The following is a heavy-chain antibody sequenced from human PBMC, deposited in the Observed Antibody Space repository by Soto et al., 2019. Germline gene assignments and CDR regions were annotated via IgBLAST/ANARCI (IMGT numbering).Heavy chain of an antibody. CDR3: GRDEVRNGVGV. Sequence: PGVSLRLSCVGSGFTFSSFWMSWVRQAPGKGLEWVANIKGDGSEKRYVDSVKGRLTISRDNAKNSVYLQMNSLRVEDTALYYCGRDEVRNGVGVWGQGTMVNVSS. J-gene: IGHJ6*02. CDR2: IKGDGSEK. CDR1: GFTFSSFW. V-gene: IGHV3-7*01.